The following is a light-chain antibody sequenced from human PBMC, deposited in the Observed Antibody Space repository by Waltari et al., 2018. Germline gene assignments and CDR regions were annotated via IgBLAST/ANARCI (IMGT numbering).Light chain of an antibody. CDR3: AAWDDSLKGPL. J-gene: IGLJ2*01. CDR1: RSNIGRIT. V-gene: IGLV1-44*01. Sequence: QSVLTQAPPASGTPGQRVTIPCSGSRSNIGRITLNWHQQIPGTPPKLLIYADNPRPSGVPGRFSGSRSGTSAALAISGLQSEDEADYYCAAWDDSLKGPLFGGGTKLTVL. CDR2: ADN.